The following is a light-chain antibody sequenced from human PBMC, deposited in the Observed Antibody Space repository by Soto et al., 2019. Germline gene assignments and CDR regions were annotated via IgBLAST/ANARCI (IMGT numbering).Light chain of an antibody. CDR3: CSYTSSSTLDVV. J-gene: IGLJ2*01. CDR1: SSDVGGYNY. V-gene: IGLV2-14*01. CDR2: DVS. Sequence: QSALTQPASVSGSPGQSITISCTGTSSDVGGYNYVSWYQQHPGKAPKLMIYDVSNRPSGVSNRFAGSKSGNTASLTISGLQAEDEADYYCCSYTSSSTLDVVFGGGTKVTVL.